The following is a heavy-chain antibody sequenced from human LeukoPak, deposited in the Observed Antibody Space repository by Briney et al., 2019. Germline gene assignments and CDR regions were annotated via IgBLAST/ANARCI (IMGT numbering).Heavy chain of an antibody. J-gene: IGHJ4*02. CDR3: ARDPRLDLFGDYFDY. D-gene: IGHD3-10*02. V-gene: IGHV1-2*02. CDR1: GYTFTGYY. Sequence: ASVKVSCKASGYTFTGYYMHWVRQAPGQGLEWMGWINPNSGGTNYAQKFQGSVTMTRDTSISTAYMELSRLRSDDTAVYYCARDPRLDLFGDYFDYWGQGTLVTVSS. CDR2: INPNSGGT.